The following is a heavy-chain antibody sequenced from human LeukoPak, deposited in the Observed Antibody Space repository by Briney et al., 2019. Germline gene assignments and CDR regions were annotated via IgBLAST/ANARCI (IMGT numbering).Heavy chain of an antibody. CDR1: GGSISSGGYS. CDR2: IYHSGST. J-gene: IGHJ4*02. CDR3: ARAKRYFDY. Sequence: SETLSLTCAVSGGSISSGGYSWSWIRQPPGKGLEWIGYIYHSGSTYYNPSLESRVTISVDRSKNQFSLKLSSVTAADTAVYYCARAKRYFDYWGQGTLVTVSS. V-gene: IGHV4-30-2*01.